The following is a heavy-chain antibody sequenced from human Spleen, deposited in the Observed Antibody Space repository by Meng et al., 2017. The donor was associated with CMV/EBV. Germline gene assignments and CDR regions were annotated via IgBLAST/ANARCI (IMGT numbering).Heavy chain of an antibody. D-gene: IGHD3-10*01. V-gene: IGHV3-23*01. CDR1: GFTFSSYA. J-gene: IGHJ6*02. CDR3: AKDRGMYYYGSGSSYYGMDV. CDR2: ISGSGGST. Sequence: GGSLRLSCAASGFTFSSYAMSWVRQAPGKGLEWVSAISGSGGSTYYADSVKGRFTISRDNSKNTLYLQMNSLRAEDTAVYYCAKDRGMYYYGSGSSYYGMDVWGQGTTVTVSS.